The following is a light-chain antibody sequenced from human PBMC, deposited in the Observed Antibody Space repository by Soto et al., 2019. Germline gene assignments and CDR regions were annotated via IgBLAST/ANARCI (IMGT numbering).Light chain of an antibody. J-gene: IGKJ3*01. Sequence: EIVLTQSPGTLSLSPGERATLSCRASQSVSSSYLAWYQQKPGQAPRLLIYGASSRATGIPDRFSGSGSGTDFPLTISRLEPEDFAVYYCQQYGSSFTFGPGTKVDIK. CDR1: QSVSSSY. V-gene: IGKV3-20*01. CDR3: QQYGSSFT. CDR2: GAS.